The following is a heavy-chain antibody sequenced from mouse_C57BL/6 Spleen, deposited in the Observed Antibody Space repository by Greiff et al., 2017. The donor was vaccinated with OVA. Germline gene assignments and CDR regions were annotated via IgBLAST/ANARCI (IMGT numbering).Heavy chain of an antibody. CDR1: GYTFTSYW. V-gene: IGHV1-69*01. Sequence: QVHVKQPGAELVMPGASVKLSCKASGYTFTSYWMHWVKQRPGQGLEWIGEIDPSDSYTNYNQKFKGKSTLTVDKSSSTAYMQLSSLTSEDSAVYYCARGKSDGYVFLNYFDYWGQGTTLTVSS. CDR2: IDPSDSYT. D-gene: IGHD2-3*01. CDR3: ARGKSDGYVFLNYFDY. J-gene: IGHJ2*01.